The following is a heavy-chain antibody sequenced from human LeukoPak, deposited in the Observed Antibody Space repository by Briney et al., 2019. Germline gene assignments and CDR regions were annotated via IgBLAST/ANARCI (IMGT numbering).Heavy chain of an antibody. V-gene: IGHV3-23*01. CDR1: GFTFSSFA. Sequence: PGGSLRLSCAASGFTFSSFAKSWVRQAPGKGLEWVSGISGGGGSGGSTFYADSVKGRFTISRDISNNTLYLQMNSLRADDTAVYYCATPGDIAVAGQIRYWGQGTLVTVSS. CDR2: ISGGGGSGGST. D-gene: IGHD6-19*01. CDR3: ATPGDIAVAGQIRY. J-gene: IGHJ4*02.